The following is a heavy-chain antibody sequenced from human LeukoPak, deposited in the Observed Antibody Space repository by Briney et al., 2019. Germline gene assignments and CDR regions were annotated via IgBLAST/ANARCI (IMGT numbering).Heavy chain of an antibody. J-gene: IGHJ5*02. V-gene: IGHV4-30-2*01. CDR3: ARLQYCSATSCYWFDP. Sequence: PSQTLSLTCDVSGGSISSGLYSWSWIRQPLGKGLEWIGYIYHTGSTYYNPSLKSRFPISVDTSKNQFSLRLSSVTAADTAVYYCARLQYCSATSCYWFDPWGQGTLVPVSS. D-gene: IGHD2-2*01. CDR2: IYHTGST. CDR1: GGSISSGLYS.